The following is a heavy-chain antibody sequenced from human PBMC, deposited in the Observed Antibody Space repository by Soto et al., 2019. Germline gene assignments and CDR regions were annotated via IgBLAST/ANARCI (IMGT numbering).Heavy chain of an antibody. CDR2: ISYDGSNK. D-gene: IGHD1-1*01. CDR3: AEGQSPVKTTGTTRGMDV. CDR1: GFTFSSYG. V-gene: IGHV3-30*18. Sequence: QVQLVESGGGVVQPGRSLRLSCAASGFTFSSYGMHWVRQAPGKGLEWVAVISYDGSNKYYADAVKGRFTISRDNSKNTLDLQMNSLRAEDTAVYYWAEGQSPVKTTGTTRGMDVWGQGTTVTVSS. J-gene: IGHJ6*02.